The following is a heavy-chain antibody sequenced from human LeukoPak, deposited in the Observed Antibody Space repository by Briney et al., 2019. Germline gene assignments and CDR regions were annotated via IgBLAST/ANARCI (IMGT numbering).Heavy chain of an antibody. CDR2: ISRASTYI. CDR1: GFAFSYER. D-gene: IGHD6-6*01. V-gene: IGHV3-21*01. Sequence: GGSLRLSCAASGFAFSYERMNWVRQVPERGLEWVASISRASTYIHYADSIEGRFTISRENAKHSLYLQMRSLRAEDTAVYYCATTKSVTGKSVAARPGAFDIWGQGTMVTVSS. CDR3: ATTKSVTGKSVAARPGAFDI. J-gene: IGHJ3*02.